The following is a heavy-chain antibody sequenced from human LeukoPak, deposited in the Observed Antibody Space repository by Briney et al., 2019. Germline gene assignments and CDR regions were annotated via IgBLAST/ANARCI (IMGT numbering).Heavy chain of an antibody. Sequence: SVKLSCKASGGTFSSYAISWVRQAPGQGLEWMGRIISILGIANYAQKFQGRVTITADKSTSTAYMELSSLRSEDTAVYYCARGMEQQLDYYFDYWGQGTLVTVSS. CDR2: IISILGIA. V-gene: IGHV1-69*04. J-gene: IGHJ4*02. CDR3: ARGMEQQLDYYFDY. D-gene: IGHD6-13*01. CDR1: GGTFSSYA.